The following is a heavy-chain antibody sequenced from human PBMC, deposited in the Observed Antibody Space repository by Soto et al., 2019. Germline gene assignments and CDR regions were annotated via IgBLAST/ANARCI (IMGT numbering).Heavy chain of an antibody. CDR3: ASTHFYINTLYAVLDP. V-gene: IGHV4-34*12. CDR2: IFHGGST. J-gene: IGHJ5*02. CDR1: DGSFSGYY. Sequence: SEPQCLTWAVYDGSFSGYYWSWIRQPPGKGLEWIGEIFHGGSTDYSPSLKSRVTISVDTSKNQFSLELSSVTAADTAVYYCASTHFYINTLYAVLDPWCQRALVTVSS. D-gene: IGHD2-8*01.